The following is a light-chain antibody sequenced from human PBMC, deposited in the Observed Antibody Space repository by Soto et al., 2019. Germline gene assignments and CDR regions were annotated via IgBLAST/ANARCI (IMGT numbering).Light chain of an antibody. V-gene: IGKV3-20*01. J-gene: IGKJ4*01. CDR1: QHVTTTY. CDR2: GAS. Sequence: IVLTQSPATLSLSPGERATLSCTASQHVTTTYIAWYQQKFGQAPRLLIYGASTRATGTPDRFTGGGFGTDFTLTISRVEPEDFAVYYCQQYYSSPLTFGGGTKVEIK. CDR3: QQYYSSPLT.